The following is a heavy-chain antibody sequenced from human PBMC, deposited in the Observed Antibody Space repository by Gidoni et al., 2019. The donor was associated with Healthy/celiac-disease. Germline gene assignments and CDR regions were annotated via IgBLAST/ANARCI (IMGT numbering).Heavy chain of an antibody. CDR1: GGSFSGYS. CDR3: ARGRWRGGWFDP. D-gene: IGHD2-15*01. Sequence: QVQLQQWGAGLLKPSETLSLTCAVYGGSFSGYSWSWLRHPPGKGLEWIGEINHSGSTNYNPSLKSRVTISVDTSKNQFSLKLSSVTAADTAVYYCARGRWRGGWFDPWGQGTLVTVSS. J-gene: IGHJ5*02. CDR2: INHSGST. V-gene: IGHV4-34*01.